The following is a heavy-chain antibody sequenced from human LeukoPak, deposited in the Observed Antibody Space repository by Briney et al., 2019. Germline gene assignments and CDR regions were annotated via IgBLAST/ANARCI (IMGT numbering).Heavy chain of an antibody. V-gene: IGHV3-64D*06. J-gene: IGHJ6*02. CDR1: GFTFSNYG. D-gene: IGHD5-24*01. CDR2: VNTNGGAT. CDR3: VRGWRIMDV. Sequence: GGSLRLSCAASGFTFSNYGMHWVRQAPGKGLEYVSVVNTNGGATYYADSVKDRSTISRDNSKNTVHLQISSLRGEDTAMYYCVRGWRIMDVWGQGTTVTVSS.